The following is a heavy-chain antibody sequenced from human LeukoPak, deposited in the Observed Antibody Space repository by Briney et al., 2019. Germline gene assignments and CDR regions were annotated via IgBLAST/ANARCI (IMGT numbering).Heavy chain of an antibody. CDR2: TSSDLNVK. CDR1: GFTFRNYV. D-gene: IGHD3-10*01. Sequence: GGSLGLSCAASGFTFRNYVIHWVRQAPGKGLEWVAVTSSDLNVKLYADSVKGRFNISRDNSRSTLYLQMNSLRPEDTAIYYCAREGYYGSGSPPSLYFDYWGQGTLVTVSS. CDR3: AREGYYGSGSPPSLYFDY. J-gene: IGHJ4*02. V-gene: IGHV3-30-3*01.